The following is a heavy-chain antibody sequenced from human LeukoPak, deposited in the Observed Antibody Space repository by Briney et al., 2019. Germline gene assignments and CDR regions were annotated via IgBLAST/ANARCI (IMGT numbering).Heavy chain of an antibody. Sequence: SETLSLTCAVYGGSFSGYYWSWIRQPPGKGLEWIGEINHSGSTNYNPSLKSRVTISVDTSKNQFSLKLSSVTAADTAVYYCARGLLYYDSSGYYYWGQGTLVTVSS. J-gene: IGHJ4*02. CDR1: GGSFSGYY. V-gene: IGHV4-34*01. CDR3: ARGLLYYDSSGYYY. D-gene: IGHD3-22*01. CDR2: INHSGST.